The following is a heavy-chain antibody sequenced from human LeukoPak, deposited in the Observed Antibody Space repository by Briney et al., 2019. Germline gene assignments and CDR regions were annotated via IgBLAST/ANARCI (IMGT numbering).Heavy chain of an antibody. CDR3: ALNRGSGWYFHY. CDR2: IRYDGSNK. Sequence: GGSLRLSCAASGFTFSSYGMHWVRQAPGKGLEWVAFIRYDGSNKYYADSVKGRFTISRDNSKNTLYLQMNSLRAEDTAVYYCALNRGSGWYFHYWGQGTLVTVSS. V-gene: IGHV3-30*02. D-gene: IGHD6-19*01. CDR1: GFTFSSYG. J-gene: IGHJ4*02.